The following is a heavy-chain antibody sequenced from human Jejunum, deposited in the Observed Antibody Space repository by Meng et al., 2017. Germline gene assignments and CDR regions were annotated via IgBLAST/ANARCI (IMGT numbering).Heavy chain of an antibody. CDR3: VRGSGSYGSKVDY. V-gene: IGHV4-4*02. Sequence: VTLPESGPGLVKPSETLSLTCAVPGGSISSVYWGTWVRQSPGKGLEWIGEIYHSESTNYNPFLKCRVTISVDTSKNQFSLEVSPVTAADTAIYYCVRGSGSYGSKVDYWGQGTLVTVSS. CDR2: IYHSEST. D-gene: IGHD1-26*01. J-gene: IGHJ4*02. CDR1: GGSISSVYW.